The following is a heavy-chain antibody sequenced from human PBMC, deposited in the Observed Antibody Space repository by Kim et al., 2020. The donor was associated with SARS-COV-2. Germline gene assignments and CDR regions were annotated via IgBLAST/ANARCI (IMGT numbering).Heavy chain of an antibody. CDR2: T. D-gene: IGHD5-12*01. CDR3: ASSGYDYYFDY. Sequence: TTYTPSLTSRVTISVDTSKTQFSLKLSSVTAADTAVYYCASSGYDYYFDYWGQGTLVTVSS. J-gene: IGHJ4*02. V-gene: IGHV4-4*09.